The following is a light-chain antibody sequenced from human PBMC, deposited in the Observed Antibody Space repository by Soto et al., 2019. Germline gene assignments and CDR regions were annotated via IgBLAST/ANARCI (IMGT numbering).Light chain of an antibody. J-gene: IGKJ4*01. Sequence: EIVMTQSPATLSVSPGERATLSCRASQSVSSNLAWYQQKPGQAPRLLIYGASTRATGIPARFSGSGSGTEFTLTISSLEPEDFAVYYCQQRSNWPPDLTFGGGTKVDIK. CDR2: GAS. CDR3: QQRSNWPPDLT. V-gene: IGKV3-15*01. CDR1: QSVSSN.